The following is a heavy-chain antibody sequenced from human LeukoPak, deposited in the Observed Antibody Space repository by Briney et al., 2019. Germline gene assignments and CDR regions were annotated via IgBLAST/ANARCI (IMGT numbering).Heavy chain of an antibody. CDR2: MNPNSGNT. Sequence: GASVKVSCKASGYTFTSYDINWVRQATGQGLEWMGWMNPNSGNTGYAQKFQGRVTMTRNTSISTAYMELSSLRSEDTAVYYCARGHEKRQYYDYVWGSYRYGNYYFDYWGQGTLVTVSS. CDR3: ARGHEKRQYYDYVWGSYRYGNYYFDY. J-gene: IGHJ4*02. V-gene: IGHV1-8*01. D-gene: IGHD3-16*02. CDR1: GYTFTSYD.